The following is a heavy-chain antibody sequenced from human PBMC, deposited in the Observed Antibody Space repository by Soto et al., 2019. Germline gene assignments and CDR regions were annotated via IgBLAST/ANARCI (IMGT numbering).Heavy chain of an antibody. CDR2: ISYDGSNK. CDR3: AKDRSWLRYFDY. Sequence: TGGSLRLSCAASGFTFSSYGMHWVRQAPGKGLEWVAVISYDGSNKYYADSVKGRFTISRDNSKNTLYLQMNSLRAEDTAVYYCAKDRSWLRYFDYWGQGTLVTVSS. CDR1: GFTFSSYG. V-gene: IGHV3-30*18. J-gene: IGHJ4*02. D-gene: IGHD5-18*01.